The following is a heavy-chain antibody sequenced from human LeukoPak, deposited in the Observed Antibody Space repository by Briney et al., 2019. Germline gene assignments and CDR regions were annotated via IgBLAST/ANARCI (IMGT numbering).Heavy chain of an antibody. CDR3: ARGSRDSGSFRYYYYYMDV. J-gene: IGHJ6*03. D-gene: IGHD6-13*01. CDR1: GFTFSSYD. V-gene: IGHV3-13*01. Sequence: GGSLRLSCAASGFTFSSYDMHWVRQATGKGLEWVSAIGTAGDTYYPGSVKGRFTISRENAKNSLYLRMNSLRAGDTAVYYCARGSRDSGSFRYYYYYMDVWGKGTTVTVSS. CDR2: IGTAGDT.